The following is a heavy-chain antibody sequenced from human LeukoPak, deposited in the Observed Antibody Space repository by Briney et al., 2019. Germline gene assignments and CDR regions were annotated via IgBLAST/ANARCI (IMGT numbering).Heavy chain of an antibody. CDR1: GFTFSSYA. D-gene: IGHD1-26*01. CDR2: ISGSGGST. CDR3: AKGDGLVGATTFDY. Sequence: GGSLRLSCAASGFTFSSYAMSWVRQAPGKGLEWVSAISGSGGSTYYADSAKGRFTISGDNSKNTLYLQMNSLRAEDTAVYYCAKGDGLVGATTFDYWGQGTLVTVSS. J-gene: IGHJ4*02. V-gene: IGHV3-23*01.